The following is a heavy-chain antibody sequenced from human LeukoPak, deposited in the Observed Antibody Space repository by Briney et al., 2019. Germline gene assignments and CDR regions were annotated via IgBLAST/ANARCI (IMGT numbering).Heavy chain of an antibody. CDR1: GYSISSGYY. CDR3: ARTRGYCSSTSCYPRGAFDI. CDR2: IYHSWST. J-gene: IGHJ3*02. Sequence: SETLSLTCAVSGYSISSGYYWGWIRQPPGKGLEWIGSIYHSWSTYYNPSLKSRVTISVDTSKNQFSLKLSSVTAADTAVYYCARTRGYCSSTSCYPRGAFDIWGQGTMVTVSS. V-gene: IGHV4-38-2*01. D-gene: IGHD2-2*01.